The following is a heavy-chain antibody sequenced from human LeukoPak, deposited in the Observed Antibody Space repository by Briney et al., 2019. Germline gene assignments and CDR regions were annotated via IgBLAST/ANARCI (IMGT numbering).Heavy chain of an antibody. V-gene: IGHV5-51*01. D-gene: IGHD6-13*01. CDR2: IYPGDSDT. Sequence: GESLEISCQGSGYTFTSYWIGWVRQMPGKGLEWMGIIYPGDSDTKYSPSFQGQVTISADNSINTAYLQWSSLEASDTAMFYCAAGGYSSSWYGAFDIWGQGTMVTVSS. CDR3: AAGGYSSSWYGAFDI. J-gene: IGHJ3*02. CDR1: GYTFTSYW.